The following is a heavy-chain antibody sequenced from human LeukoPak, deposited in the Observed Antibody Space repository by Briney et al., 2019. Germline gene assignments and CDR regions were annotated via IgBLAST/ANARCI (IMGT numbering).Heavy chain of an antibody. CDR1: GGSISSYY. J-gene: IGHJ3*02. CDR3: AGQGYIVVVPAAPNGDAFDI. D-gene: IGHD2-2*01. Sequence: PSETLSLTCTVSGGSISSYYWSWIRQPPGKGLEWIGEINHSGSTNYNPSLKNRVTISVDTSKNQFSLKLSSVTAADTAVYYCAGQGYIVVVPAAPNGDAFDIWGQGTMVTVSS. V-gene: IGHV4-34*01. CDR2: INHSGST.